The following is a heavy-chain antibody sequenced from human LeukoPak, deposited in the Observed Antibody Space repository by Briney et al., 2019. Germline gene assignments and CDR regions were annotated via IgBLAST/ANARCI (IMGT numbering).Heavy chain of an antibody. J-gene: IGHJ4*02. CDR3: ARGGIAAQGDYFDY. Sequence: PSETLSLTCTVSGGSISSSSYYWGWIRQPPGKGLEWIGTTYYSGSTYYNPSLRSRVTISVDTSKNQFSLKLSSVTAADTAVYYCARGGIAAQGDYFDYWGQGTLVTVSS. V-gene: IGHV4-39*01. CDR2: TYYSGST. D-gene: IGHD6-13*01. CDR1: GGSISSSSYY.